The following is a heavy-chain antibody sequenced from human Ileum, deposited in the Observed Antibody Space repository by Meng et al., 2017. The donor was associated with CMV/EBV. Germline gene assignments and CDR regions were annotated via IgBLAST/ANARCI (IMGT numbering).Heavy chain of an antibody. Sequence: QVPLQQSCPGLVKLSQTLSVTCAISGDSVSRNGVAWNWVRQSPSRGLEWLGRTYYRSKWYNEYAESVKSRITINPDTSKNQFSLQLNSVTPEDTAVYYCARGESSSLDYWGQGTLVTVAS. CDR1: GDSVSRNGVA. D-gene: IGHD6-13*01. J-gene: IGHJ4*02. V-gene: IGHV6-1*01. CDR3: ARGESSSLDY. CDR2: TYYRSKWYN.